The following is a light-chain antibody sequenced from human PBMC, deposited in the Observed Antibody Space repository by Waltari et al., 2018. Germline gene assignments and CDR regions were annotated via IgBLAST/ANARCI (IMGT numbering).Light chain of an antibody. CDR2: DVS. CDR3: SSYTSSSTYVL. CDR1: ANDIGGYNY. V-gene: IGLV2-14*03. Sequence: QFALAQPASVSGSPGQSITISCTGTANDIGGYNYVSWYQQHPGLAPKLMIYDVSNRPSGVSNRFAGSESGNTASLTISGLQAEDEADYYCSSYTSSSTYVLFGGGTKLTVL. J-gene: IGLJ2*01.